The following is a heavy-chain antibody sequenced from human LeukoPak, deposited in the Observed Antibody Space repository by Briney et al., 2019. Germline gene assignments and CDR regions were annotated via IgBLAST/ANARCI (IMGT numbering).Heavy chain of an antibody. CDR2: IYYSGST. D-gene: IGHD6-6*01. Sequence: PSETLSLTCTVSGGSITSNSYYWGWVRQPPGKGLEWIGNIYYSGSTYYNPSLKSRVTISVDTSKNQFSLRLNSVTAADTAIYYCARQEDFYSSSPVDYWGQGTLVTVSS. CDR3: ARQEDFYSSSPVDY. V-gene: IGHV4-39*01. J-gene: IGHJ4*02. CDR1: GGSITSNSYY.